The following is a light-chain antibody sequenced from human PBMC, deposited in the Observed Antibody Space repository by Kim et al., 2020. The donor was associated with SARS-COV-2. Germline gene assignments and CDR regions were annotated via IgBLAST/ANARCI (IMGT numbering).Light chain of an antibody. CDR2: NDS. CDR3: QVWDSSSDHVV. CDR1: NIGGKS. J-gene: IGLJ2*01. Sequence: APGETARITCGGNNIGGKSVHWYQQKPGQAPVLVIYNDSDRPSGIPERFSGSNAGNTATLTISRVEAGDEADYYCQVWDSSSDHVVLGGGTQLTVL. V-gene: IGLV3-21*04.